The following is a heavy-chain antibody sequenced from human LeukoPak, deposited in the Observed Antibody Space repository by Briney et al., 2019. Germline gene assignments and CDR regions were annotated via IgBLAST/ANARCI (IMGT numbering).Heavy chain of an antibody. CDR1: GFTFSDYY. CDR3: AKDIGYYDSSGLLD. CDR2: ISSSGSTI. Sequence: GGSLRLSCAASGFTFSDYYMSWIRQAPGKGLEWVSYISSSGSTIYYADSVKGRFTISRDNAKNSLYLQMNSLRAEDTALYYCAKDIGYYDSSGLLDWGQGTLVTVSS. J-gene: IGHJ4*02. V-gene: IGHV3-11*01. D-gene: IGHD3-22*01.